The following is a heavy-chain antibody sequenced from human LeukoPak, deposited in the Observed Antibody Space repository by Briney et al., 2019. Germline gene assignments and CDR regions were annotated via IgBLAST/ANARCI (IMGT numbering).Heavy chain of an antibody. CDR3: ARDFFRGNYFDY. V-gene: IGHV1-2*02. D-gene: IGHD3-3*01. CDR2: INPNSGGT. Sequence: ASVKVSCKASGYTFTGYYMHWVRQAPGQGLEWMGWINPNSGGTNYAQKFQGRVTMTRDTSISTAYMELSRLRSDDTAVYYCARDFFRGNYFDYWGQGTLVTVSS. CDR1: GYTFTGYY. J-gene: IGHJ4*02.